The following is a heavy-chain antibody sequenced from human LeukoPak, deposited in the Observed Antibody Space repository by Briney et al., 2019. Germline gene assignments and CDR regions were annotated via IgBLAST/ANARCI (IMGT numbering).Heavy chain of an antibody. Sequence: SETLSLTCTISGGPITSGGYYWTWIRQFPGKGLEWIGFIYHDGGIYYNPSLNSRVTISLDTSNIQFSLKLSSVTAADTAVYYCARERGDTAMFRFIDCWGQGTLVTVSS. CDR1: GGPITSGGYY. CDR2: IYHDGGI. V-gene: IGHV4-31*03. CDR3: ARERGDTAMFRFIDC. J-gene: IGHJ4*02. D-gene: IGHD5-18*01.